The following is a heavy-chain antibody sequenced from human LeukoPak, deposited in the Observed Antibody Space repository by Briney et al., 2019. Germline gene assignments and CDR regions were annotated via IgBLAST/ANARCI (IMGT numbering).Heavy chain of an antibody. V-gene: IGHV3-23*01. CDR2: ITGGGSTT. J-gene: IGHJ5*01. CDR3: ARESPVAATGRSWFDS. D-gene: IGHD6-13*01. Sequence: QPWGSLRLSCAASGFTFSSYAMSWVRQAPGKGLEWVSAITGGGSTTYYADSVKGRFTISRDNSKNTLYLQMNSLRAEDTALYYCARESPVAATGRSWFDSWGQGTLVTVSS. CDR1: GFTFSSYA.